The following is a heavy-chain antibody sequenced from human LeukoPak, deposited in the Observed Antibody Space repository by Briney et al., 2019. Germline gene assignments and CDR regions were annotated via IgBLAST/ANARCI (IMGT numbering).Heavy chain of an antibody. CDR2: IKGDGTMT. V-gene: IGHV3-74*01. CDR1: GFNFSSYW. CDR3: ARGREDRSGYDP. J-gene: IGHJ5*02. D-gene: IGHD5-12*01. Sequence: GGSLRLSCVASGFNFSSYWMHWVRQAPGKGLVWVSRIKGDGTMTNYADSVKGRFTISRDNVKNTLYLQMNSLRAEDTAVYYCARGREDRSGYDPWGQGTLVTVSS.